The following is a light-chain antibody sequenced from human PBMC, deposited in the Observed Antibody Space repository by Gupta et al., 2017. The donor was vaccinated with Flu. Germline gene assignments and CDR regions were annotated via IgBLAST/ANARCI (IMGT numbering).Light chain of an antibody. CDR1: EGVSGD. CDR2: DAS. CDR3: QQYNKWPLT. J-gene: IGKJ4*01. V-gene: IGKV3-15*01. Sequence: EVVMTQSPGTVSVSPGERATLSYRASEGVSGDIAWYQQKPGQAPRLLIYDASTRATGIPARFSGSESGTEFVLTVSSLQSEDFAIYFCQQYNKWPLTFGGGTRVEI.